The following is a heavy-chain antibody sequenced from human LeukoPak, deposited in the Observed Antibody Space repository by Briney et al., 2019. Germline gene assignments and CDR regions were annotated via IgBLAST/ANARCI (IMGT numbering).Heavy chain of an antibody. J-gene: IGHJ3*02. CDR1: GGSISSGPYY. V-gene: IGHV4-61*02. D-gene: IGHD6-13*01. CDR3: ARDLLRGESGSWFEASDI. Sequence: SETLSLTCTVSGGSISSGPYYWNWFRQPAGKGLEWIGRISTRGSSNYNPSLKSRLTLSVDMSNNQFSLSLNSVTAADTATYYCARDLLRGESGSWFEASDIWGQGTMVTVSS. CDR2: ISTRGSS.